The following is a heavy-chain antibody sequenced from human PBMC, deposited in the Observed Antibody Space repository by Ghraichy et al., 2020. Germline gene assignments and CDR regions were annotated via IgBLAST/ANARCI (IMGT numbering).Heavy chain of an antibody. J-gene: IGHJ6*02. CDR2: INPNSGGT. CDR1: GYTFTGYY. V-gene: IGHV1-2*04. Sequence: ASVKVSCKASGYTFTGYYMHWVRQAPGQGLEWMGWINPNSGGTNYAQKFQGWVTMTRDTSISTAYMELSRLRSDDTAVYYCARAPPPPYGMDVWGQGTTVTVSS. CDR3: ARAPPPPYGMDV.